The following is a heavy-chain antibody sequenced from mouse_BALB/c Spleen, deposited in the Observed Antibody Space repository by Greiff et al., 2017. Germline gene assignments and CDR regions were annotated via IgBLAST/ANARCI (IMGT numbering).Heavy chain of an antibody. CDR3: ARHPVPDWYIDV. CDR1: GFTFSSYA. J-gene: IGHJ1*01. CDR2: ISSGGSYT. Sequence: EVKLVESGGGLVKPGGSLKLSCAASGFTFSSYAMSWVRQTPEKRLEWVATISSGGSYTYYPDSVKGRFTISRDNAKNTLYLQMSSLRSEDTAMYYCARHPVPDWYIDVWGAGTTVTVSS. V-gene: IGHV5-9-3*01.